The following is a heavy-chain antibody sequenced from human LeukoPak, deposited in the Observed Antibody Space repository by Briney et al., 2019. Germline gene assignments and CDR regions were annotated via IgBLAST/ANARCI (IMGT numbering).Heavy chain of an antibody. CDR2: IFYSGST. V-gene: IGHV4-59*01. Sequence: PSEILSLTCTVSGASISSYYWSWIRQPPGKGLEWIGYIFYSGSTNYNPSLKSRVTISVDTSKNQFSLKLSSMTAADTAVYYCASGPYPAAGTDHQFDYWGQGTLVTVSS. CDR3: ASGPYPAAGTDHQFDY. J-gene: IGHJ4*02. D-gene: IGHD6-13*01. CDR1: GASISSYY.